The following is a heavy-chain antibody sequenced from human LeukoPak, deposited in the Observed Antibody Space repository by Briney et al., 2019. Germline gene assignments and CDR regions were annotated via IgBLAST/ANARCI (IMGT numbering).Heavy chain of an antibody. CDR2: INHSGST. D-gene: IGHD3-10*01. CDR3: AAGKYYSYYYMDV. CDR1: GGSFSGYY. V-gene: IGHV4-34*01. J-gene: IGHJ6*03. Sequence: SETLSLTCAVYGGSFSGYYWSWIRQPPGKGLEWIGEINHSGSTNYNPSLKSRVTISVDTSKNQFSLKLSSVTAADTAVYYCAAGKYYSYYYMDVWGKGTTVTVSS.